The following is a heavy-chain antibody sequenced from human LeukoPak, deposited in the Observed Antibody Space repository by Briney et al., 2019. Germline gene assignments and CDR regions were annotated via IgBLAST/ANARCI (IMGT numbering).Heavy chain of an antibody. CDR1: GFTFSSYW. CDR2: IKQDGSEK. V-gene: IGHV3-7*01. CDR3: ARDPSPMIFDY. D-gene: IGHD3-16*01. J-gene: IGHJ4*02. Sequence: GGSLRLSCAASGFTFSSYWMSWVRQAPGKGLEWVANIKQDGSEKYYVDSVKGRFTISRDNAKDSLYLQMNSLRAEDTAVYYCARDPSPMIFDYWGQGTLVTVSS.